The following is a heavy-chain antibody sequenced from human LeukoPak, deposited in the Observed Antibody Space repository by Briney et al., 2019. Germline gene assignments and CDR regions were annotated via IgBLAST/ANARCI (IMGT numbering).Heavy chain of an antibody. V-gene: IGHV4-39*01. CDR2: IYYSGST. J-gene: IGHJ4*02. CDR3: ARRVEHSGSYFWVSGGSGYFDY. D-gene: IGHD1-26*01. CDR1: GGSISSSSYY. Sequence: SSETLSLTCTVSGGSISSSSYYWGWIRQPPGKGLEWIGSIYYSGSTYYNPSLKSRVTISVDTSKNRFSLKLSSVTAADTAVYYCARRVEHSGSYFWVSGGSGYFDYWGQGTLVTVSS.